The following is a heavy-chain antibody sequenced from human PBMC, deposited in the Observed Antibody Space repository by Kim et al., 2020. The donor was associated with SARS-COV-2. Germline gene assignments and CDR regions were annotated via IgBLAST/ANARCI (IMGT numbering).Heavy chain of an antibody. CDR3: ARRKRSTFDY. CDR2: TYYRSKWSN. Sequence: SQTLSLTCVVSGDSLSTTSVAWNWIRQSPSRGLEWLGRTYYRSKWSNDYAVSVKSRITINPDTSKNQFSLQLNSVTPEDTAVYYCARRKRSTFDYWGQGTPVTVSS. J-gene: IGHJ4*02. CDR1: GDSLSTTSVA. V-gene: IGHV6-1*01.